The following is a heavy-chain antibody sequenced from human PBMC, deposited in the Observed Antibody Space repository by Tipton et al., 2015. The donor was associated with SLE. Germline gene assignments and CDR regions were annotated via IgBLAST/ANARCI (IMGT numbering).Heavy chain of an antibody. Sequence: TLSLTCAVYGGSFSGHYWSWIRQPPGKGLEWIGEINHTGSTNYNPSLKSRVTISEDTSKSEFSRNLRSVTAADTAVYYCARGSSYMDVWDKGTTVTVSS. CDR2: INHTGST. V-gene: IGHV4-34*01. J-gene: IGHJ6*03. CDR3: ARGSSYMDV. CDR1: GGSFSGHY.